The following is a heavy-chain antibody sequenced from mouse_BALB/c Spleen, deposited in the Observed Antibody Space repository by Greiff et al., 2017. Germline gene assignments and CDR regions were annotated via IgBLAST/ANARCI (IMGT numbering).Heavy chain of an antibody. J-gene: IGHJ4*01. V-gene: IGHV2-9*02. CDR2: IWAGGST. CDR3: ARGYDESYYAMDY. Sequence: VQLQQSGPGLVAPSQSLSITCTVSGFSLTSYGVHWVRQPPGKGLEWLGVIWAGGSTNYNSALMSRLSISKDNSKSQVFLKMNSLQTDDTAMYYCARGYDESYYAMDYWGQGTSVTVSS. CDR1: GFSLTSYG. D-gene: IGHD2-14*01.